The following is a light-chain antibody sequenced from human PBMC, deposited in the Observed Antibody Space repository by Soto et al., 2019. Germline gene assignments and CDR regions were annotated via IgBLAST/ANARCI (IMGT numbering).Light chain of an antibody. CDR1: QGIGDT. V-gene: IGKV3-15*01. Sequence: EVVMRQSPAILSVSPGELATLSSMSSQGIGDTLASYQHKPGQTPSLLIYDTSTRATGVPTRFSGSRSGAEFTLTISGLLPEDFATYHCQQLNTLPFTFGQGTRLEIK. CDR2: DTS. J-gene: IGKJ5*01. CDR3: QQLNTLPFT.